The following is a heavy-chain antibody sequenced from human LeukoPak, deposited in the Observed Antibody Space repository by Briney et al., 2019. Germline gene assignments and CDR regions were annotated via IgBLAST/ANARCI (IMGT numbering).Heavy chain of an antibody. Sequence: YPSETLSLTCTVSGGSISSYYWSWIRQPPGKGLEWIGEINHSGSTNYNPSLKSRVTISVDTSKNQFSLKLSSVTAADTAVYYCARGSSGWTDFDYWGQGTLVTVSS. CDR2: INHSGST. CDR3: ARGSSGWTDFDY. D-gene: IGHD6-19*01. CDR1: GGSISSYY. J-gene: IGHJ4*02. V-gene: IGHV4-34*01.